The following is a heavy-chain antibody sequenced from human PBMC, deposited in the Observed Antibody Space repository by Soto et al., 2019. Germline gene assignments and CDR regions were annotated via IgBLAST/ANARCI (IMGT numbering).Heavy chain of an antibody. Sequence: QVQLVQSGAEVKKPGSSVKVSCKASGGTFSSYTISWVRQAPGQGLEWMGRIIPILGIANYAQKFQGRVTITADKSTSTAYMELSSLRSEDTAVYYCARGASTPFYGMDVWGQGTTVTVSS. J-gene: IGHJ6*02. CDR1: GGTFSSYT. CDR3: ARGASTPFYGMDV. V-gene: IGHV1-69*02. D-gene: IGHD1-1*01. CDR2: IIPILGIA.